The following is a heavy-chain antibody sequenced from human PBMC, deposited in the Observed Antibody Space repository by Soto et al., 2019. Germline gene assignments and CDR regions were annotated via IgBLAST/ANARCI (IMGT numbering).Heavy chain of an antibody. CDR2: INSDGSST. D-gene: IGHD3-22*01. V-gene: IGHV3-74*01. Sequence: GSLRLSCAASGFTFSSYWMHWVRQAPGKGLVWVSRINSDGSSTSYADSVKGRFTISRDNAKNTLYLQMNSLRAEDTAVYYCARDVAPRQHDSSGYYPTWGQGTLVTVSS. CDR1: GFTFSSYW. J-gene: IGHJ5*02. CDR3: ARDVAPRQHDSSGYYPT.